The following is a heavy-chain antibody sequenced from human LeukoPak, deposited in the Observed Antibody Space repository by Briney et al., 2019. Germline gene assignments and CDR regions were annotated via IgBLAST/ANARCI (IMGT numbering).Heavy chain of an antibody. J-gene: IGHJ6*03. CDR3: ARGYDSSGYYNYYYYYMDV. V-gene: IGHV4-34*01. CDR2: INHSGST. CDR1: GGSFSGYY. D-gene: IGHD3-22*01. Sequence: PSETLSLTCAVYGGSFSGYYWSWIRQPPGKGLEWIGEINHSGSTNYNPSLKSRVTISVDTSKNQFSLKLSSVTAADTAVYYCARGYDSSGYYNYYYYYMDVWGKGTTVTVSS.